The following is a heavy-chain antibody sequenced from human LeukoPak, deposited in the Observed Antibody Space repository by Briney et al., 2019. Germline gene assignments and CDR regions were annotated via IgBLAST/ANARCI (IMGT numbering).Heavy chain of an antibody. D-gene: IGHD5-12*01. CDR3: AKGAGYSGHDLSSYFDY. CDR1: EFTFSSYA. CDR2: ISGSAGGT. J-gene: IGHJ4*02. V-gene: IGHV3-23*01. Sequence: GGSLRLSCAASEFTFSSYAMSWVRQAPGKGLEWVSAISGSAGGTYYADSVMGRFTISRDNSKNTLYLLMHSLRAEDTAVYYCAKGAGYSGHDLSSYFDYWGQGILVTVSS.